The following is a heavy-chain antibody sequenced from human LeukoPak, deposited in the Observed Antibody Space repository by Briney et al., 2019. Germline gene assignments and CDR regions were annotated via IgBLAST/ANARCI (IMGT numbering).Heavy chain of an antibody. Sequence: RASVKVSCKASGGTFSGYAFSWVRQAAGQGLEWMGGIIPMFGRTNYAQTLQGRVTITADEITSTGCMGLSSLRSDDTAVYYCARDQGLWFGELLPHGEYFQHWGQGTLLTVYS. CDR2: IIPMFGRT. J-gene: IGHJ1*01. V-gene: IGHV1-69*13. CDR3: ARDQGLWFGELLPHGEYFQH. D-gene: IGHD3-10*01. CDR1: GGTFSGYA.